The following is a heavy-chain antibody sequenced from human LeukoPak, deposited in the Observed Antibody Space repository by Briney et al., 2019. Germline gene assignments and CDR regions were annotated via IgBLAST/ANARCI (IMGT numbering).Heavy chain of an antibody. CDR3: ARVGKLLWFGVPLDAFDI. D-gene: IGHD3-10*01. Sequence: KPSETLSLTCTVSGGSISSYYWSWIRQPPGKGLEWIGYIYYSGSTNYNPSLKSRVTISVDTSKNQLSLKLSSVTAADTAVYYCARVGKLLWFGVPLDAFDIWGQGTMVTVSS. CDR2: IYYSGST. V-gene: IGHV4-59*01. CDR1: GGSISSYY. J-gene: IGHJ3*02.